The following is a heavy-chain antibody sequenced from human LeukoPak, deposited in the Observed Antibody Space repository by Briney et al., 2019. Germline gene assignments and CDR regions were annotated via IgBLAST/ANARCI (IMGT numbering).Heavy chain of an antibody. CDR3: ARSGTARDFDY. CDR1: GDSISSSNW. V-gene: IGHV4-4*02. J-gene: IGHJ4*02. D-gene: IGHD2-21*02. Sequence: PSETLSLTCAVSGDSISSSNWWNWVRQPPGKGLEWIGEIYHSESTHYNPSLKSRVTISVDKSKNQFSLRLSSVTAADTAVYYCARSGTARDFDYWGQGTLVTVSS. CDR2: IYHSEST.